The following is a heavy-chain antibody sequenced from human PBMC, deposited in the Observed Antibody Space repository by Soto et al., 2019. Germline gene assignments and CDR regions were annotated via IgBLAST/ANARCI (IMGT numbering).Heavy chain of an antibody. CDR1: GFTFSSYA. Sequence: EVQLVESGGGLVQPGGSLRLSCAASGFTFSSYAMHWVRQAPGKGLEYVSAISSNGGSTYYANSVKGRFTIYRDNSKNTLYLQMGSLRAEDRAVYYCARGGGSYFFDYWGQGTLVTVSS. V-gene: IGHV3-64*01. CDR2: ISSNGGST. CDR3: ARGGGSYFFDY. J-gene: IGHJ4*02. D-gene: IGHD1-26*01.